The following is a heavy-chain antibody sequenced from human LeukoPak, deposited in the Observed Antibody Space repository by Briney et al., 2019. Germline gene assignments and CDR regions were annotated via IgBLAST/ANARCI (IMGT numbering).Heavy chain of an antibody. CDR2: ISGSGGSI. D-gene: IGHD2-15*01. J-gene: IGHJ4*02. Sequence: GGSLRLSCAASGFTFSNYAMSWLRQAPGKGLEWVSAISGSGGSIYYADSVKGRFTISRDNSKNTLYLQMNSLRAEDTAVYYCAKINCTGGRCAHSKYYFDSWGQGTQLTVSS. CDR3: AKINCTGGRCAHSKYYFDS. CDR1: GFTFSNYA. V-gene: IGHV3-23*01.